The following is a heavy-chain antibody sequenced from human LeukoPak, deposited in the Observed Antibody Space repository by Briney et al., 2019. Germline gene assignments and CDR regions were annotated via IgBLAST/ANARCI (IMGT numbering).Heavy chain of an antibody. J-gene: IGHJ4*02. CDR1: GFPLSSYA. CDR2: TSSSDPGT. D-gene: IGHD5-18*01. CDR3: ASYTAKGPYYFDY. V-gene: IGHV3-23*01. Sequence: GGSLRLSCAVSGFPLSSYAMSWVRQASGKGLEWVSATSSSDPGTYYADSVRGRFTISRDNSKNSLYLQMNSLRAEDTAVYYCASYTAKGPYYFDYWGQGTLVTVSS.